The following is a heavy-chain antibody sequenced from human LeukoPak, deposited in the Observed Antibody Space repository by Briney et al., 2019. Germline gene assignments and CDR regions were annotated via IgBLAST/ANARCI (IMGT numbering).Heavy chain of an antibody. CDR3: ARLSTPNPYYFDY. CDR1: GYTFTGYY. D-gene: IGHD3-16*02. V-gene: IGHV1-2*02. CDR2: INPNSGVT. Sequence: ASVKVSCKASGYTFTGYYMHWVRQAPGQGLEWMGWINPNSGVTYYAQKFQSRVSMTRDTSISTAYMEVSRLRSDDSALYYCARLSTPNPYYFDYWGQGTLVTVSS. J-gene: IGHJ4*02.